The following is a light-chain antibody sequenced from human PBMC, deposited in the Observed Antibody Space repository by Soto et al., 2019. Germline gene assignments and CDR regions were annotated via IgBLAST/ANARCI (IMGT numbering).Light chain of an antibody. J-gene: IGKJ2*01. Sequence: DIQMTQSPSSLSVSIGDRVTITCRSSQSIGVYLNWFQKKPGTPPKLLIYAAFTLQSWVPSRFICRGSGTDFTLTISSLQPEDFVSYYCQQTFRILYTFGQGTKLEI. CDR1: QSIGVY. CDR3: QQTFRILYT. V-gene: IGKV1-39*01. CDR2: AAF.